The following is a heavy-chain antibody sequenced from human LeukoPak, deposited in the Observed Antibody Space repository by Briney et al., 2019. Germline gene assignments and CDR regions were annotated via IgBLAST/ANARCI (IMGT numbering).Heavy chain of an antibody. Sequence: SETLSLTCAVYGGSFSGYYWSWIRQPPGKGLEWIGEINHSGSTNYNPSLKSRVTISVDTSKNQFSLKLSSVTAADTAVYYCASLVIVVVVAAIVRYYYGMDVWGQGTTVTVSS. D-gene: IGHD2-15*01. CDR1: GGSFSGYY. J-gene: IGHJ6*02. CDR3: ASLVIVVVVAAIVRYYYGMDV. V-gene: IGHV4-34*01. CDR2: INHSGST.